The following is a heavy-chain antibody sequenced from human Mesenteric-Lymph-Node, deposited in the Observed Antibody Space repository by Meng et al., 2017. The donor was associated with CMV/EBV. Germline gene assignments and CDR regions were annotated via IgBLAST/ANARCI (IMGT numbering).Heavy chain of an antibody. D-gene: IGHD3-16*01. V-gene: IGHV4-59*08. CDR3: ARPSEGEPDAFDI. CDR2: IYYSGST. J-gene: IGHJ3*02. Sequence: SETLSLTCTVSGGSISSYYWSWIRQPPGKGLEWIGYIYYSGSTNYNPSLKSRVTISVDTSKNQFSLKLSSVTAADTAVYYCARPSEGEPDAFDIWGQGTMVTVSS. CDR1: GGSISSYY.